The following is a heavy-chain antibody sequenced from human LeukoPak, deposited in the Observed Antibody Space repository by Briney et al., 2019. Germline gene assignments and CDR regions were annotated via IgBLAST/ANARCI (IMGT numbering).Heavy chain of an antibody. CDR1: GFIFSDYA. CDR2: ISGPGGNT. D-gene: IGHD5-18*01. V-gene: IGHV3-23*01. Sequence: PGGSLRLSCAASGFIFSDYAMNWVRQAPGKGLQWVSSISGPGGNTYYADSVKGRFTISRDSSKNTLYLQMTSLRAEETALYYCAKSARGYSYGDFAYWGQGTLVTVSS. CDR3: AKSARGYSYGDFAY. J-gene: IGHJ4*02.